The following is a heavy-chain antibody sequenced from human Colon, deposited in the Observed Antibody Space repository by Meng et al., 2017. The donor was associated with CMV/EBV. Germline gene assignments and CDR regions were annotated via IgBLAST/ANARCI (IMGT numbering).Heavy chain of an antibody. Sequence: SVKVSCKASGYTFTGYYIHWVRQAPGQGFEWMGWINAHSGVTNYVQKFQGRVTMTRDTSISTAYMELDSLTSDDTAIYYCARGGNYSPSDFWGQGTLVTVSS. CDR1: GYTFTGYY. D-gene: IGHD1-26*01. J-gene: IGHJ4*02. CDR2: INAHSGVT. CDR3: ARGGNYSPSDF. V-gene: IGHV1-2*02.